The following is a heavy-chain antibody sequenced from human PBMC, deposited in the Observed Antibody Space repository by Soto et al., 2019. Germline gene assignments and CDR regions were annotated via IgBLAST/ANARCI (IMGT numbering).Heavy chain of an antibody. V-gene: IGHV4-31*03. CDR3: ARDRRITMIRAPGWFDP. J-gene: IGHJ5*02. CDR1: GGSISSGGYY. D-gene: IGHD3-22*01. CDR2: IYYSGST. Sequence: SETLSLTCTVSGGSISSGGYYWSWIRQHPGKGLEWIGYIYYSGSTYYNPSLKSRVTISVDTSKNQFSLKLSSVTAADTAVYYCARDRRITMIRAPGWFDPWGQGTLVTVSS.